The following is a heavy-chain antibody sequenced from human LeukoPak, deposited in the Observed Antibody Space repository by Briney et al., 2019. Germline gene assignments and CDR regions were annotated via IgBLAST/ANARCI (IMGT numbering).Heavy chain of an antibody. J-gene: IGHJ6*03. D-gene: IGHD3-10*01. CDR3: ARDGANKVRGVHYFYMDV. CDR1: GYTFTSYG. CDR2: INPNSGGT. V-gene: IGHV1-2*06. Sequence: ASVKVSCKASGYTFTSYGISWVRRAPGQGLEWVGRINPNSGGTDYAQRFQGRVTMTRDTSISTAYMELSRLRSDDTAVYYCARDGANKVRGVHYFYMDVWGKGTTVTVSS.